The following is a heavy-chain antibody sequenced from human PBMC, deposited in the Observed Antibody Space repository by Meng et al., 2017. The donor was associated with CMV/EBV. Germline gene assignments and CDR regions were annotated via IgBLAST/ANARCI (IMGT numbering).Heavy chain of an antibody. Sequence: QRHLQESGPGLGNPSATLSLTCTVSGASISSSSYYWGWIRQPPGKGLEWIGSIYYSGSTYYNPSLKSRVTISVDTSKNQFSLKLSSVTAADTAVYYCARDAGHYDILTGYSYWGQGTLVTVSS. V-gene: IGHV4-39*07. J-gene: IGHJ4*02. CDR2: IYYSGST. CDR1: GASISSSSYY. CDR3: ARDAGHYDILTGYSY. D-gene: IGHD3-9*01.